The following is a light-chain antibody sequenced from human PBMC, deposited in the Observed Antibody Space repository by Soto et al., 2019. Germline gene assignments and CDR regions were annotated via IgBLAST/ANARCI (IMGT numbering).Light chain of an antibody. V-gene: IGLV2-11*01. CDR3: CSYAGSYTPVI. J-gene: IGLJ2*01. CDR2: DVY. Sequence: QSALTQPRSVSGSPGQSVTISCTGTSSDVGGYNYVSWYQQHPGKAPKLIIYDVYKRTSGVPDRFSGSKSGNTASLTISGLQADDEADYYCCSYAGSYTPVIFGGGTKVTVL. CDR1: SSDVGGYNY.